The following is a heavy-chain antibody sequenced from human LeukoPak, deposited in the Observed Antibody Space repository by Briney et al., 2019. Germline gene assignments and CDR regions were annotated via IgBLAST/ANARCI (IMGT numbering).Heavy chain of an antibody. D-gene: IGHD2-21*01. J-gene: IGHJ5*02. Sequence: GGSLRLSCAASGFTVSRNYMSWVRQAPGKGLEWVSVIYSGGSIYYADSVKGRFTISRDNSKNTLYLQMNSLRAEDTAVYYCATRMTSIFDNWFDPWGQGTLVTVSS. CDR3: ATRMTSIFDNWFDP. CDR1: GFTVSRNY. V-gene: IGHV3-66*04. CDR2: IYSGGSI.